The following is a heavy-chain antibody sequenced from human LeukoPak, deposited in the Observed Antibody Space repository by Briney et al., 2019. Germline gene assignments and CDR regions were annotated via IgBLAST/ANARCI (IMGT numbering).Heavy chain of an antibody. CDR3: ARDAPMVRGVMEVPGY. D-gene: IGHD3-10*01. CDR1: GFTFDDYA. J-gene: IGHJ4*02. Sequence: GRSLRLSCAASGFTFDDYAMHWVRQAPGKGLEWVSGISWNSGSIGYADSVKGRFTIPRDNSKNTLYLQMNSLRAEDTAVYYCARDAPMVRGVMEVPGYWGQGTLVTVSS. CDR2: ISWNSGSI. V-gene: IGHV3-9*01.